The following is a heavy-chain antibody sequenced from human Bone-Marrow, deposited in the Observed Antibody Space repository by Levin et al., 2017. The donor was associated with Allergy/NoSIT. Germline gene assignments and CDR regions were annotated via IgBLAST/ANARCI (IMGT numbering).Heavy chain of an antibody. CDR3: ARANWETLGAFDI. V-gene: IGHV1-2*02. CDR2: INPDSGAT. Sequence: GASVKVSCKASGYTLTGYYIHWVRRAPGQGLEWMGWINPDSGATNYAQKFEGRVTMTRDTSIRTAYMELTSLRSDDTAIYYCARANWETLGAFDIWGQGTMVTVSS. D-gene: IGHD7-27*01. CDR1: GYTLTGYY. J-gene: IGHJ3*02.